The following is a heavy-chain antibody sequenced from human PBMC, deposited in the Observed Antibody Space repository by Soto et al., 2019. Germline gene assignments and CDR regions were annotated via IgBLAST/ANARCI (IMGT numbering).Heavy chain of an antibody. CDR1: GFTFSSYS. D-gene: IGHD2-21*01. Sequence: EVQLLESGGGLVQPGGSLRLSCATSGFTFSSYSMNWVRQAPGKGPEWVSSISSGGFTINYADSVKGRFTISRDNANNSLYLQMNSLRAEDTAVYYCARDLDTGYSKLGYWGQGTLVTVSS. J-gene: IGHJ4*02. CDR2: ISSGGFTI. V-gene: IGHV3-48*01. CDR3: ARDLDTGYSKLGY.